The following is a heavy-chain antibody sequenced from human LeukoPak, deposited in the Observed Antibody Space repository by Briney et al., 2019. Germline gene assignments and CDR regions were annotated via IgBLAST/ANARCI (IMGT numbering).Heavy chain of an antibody. CDR1: GYTFTAYY. D-gene: IGHD2-21*02. J-gene: IGHJ3*02. CDR3: ARDVVVTSSPDAFDI. CDR2: IKPDSGSS. Sequence: ASVKVSCKASGYTFTAYYIHWLRQAPGQGPEWMGWIKPDSGSSHYAQKFQGRVTMTRDTSISTAYMELSRLRSDDTAVYYCARDVVVTSSPDAFDIWGQGTMVTVSS. V-gene: IGHV1-2*02.